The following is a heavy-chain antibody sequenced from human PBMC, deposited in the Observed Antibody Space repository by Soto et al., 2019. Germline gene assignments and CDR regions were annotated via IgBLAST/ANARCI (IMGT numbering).Heavy chain of an antibody. V-gene: IGHV3-66*01. J-gene: IGHJ3*02. CDR1: GFTVTEIY. CDR2: IYNEFT. CDR3: VREPRYCSGGSCSIMGDAFDI. Sequence: EVQLVESGGGLVQPGGSLRLSCVAYGFTVTEIYMNWVRQAPGKGLEWVSVIYNEFTDYADSVRGRFSISTDSSKNALYLQMNSLRAEDSAVYYCVREPRYCSGGSCSIMGDAFDIWGQGTMVTVSS. D-gene: IGHD2-15*01.